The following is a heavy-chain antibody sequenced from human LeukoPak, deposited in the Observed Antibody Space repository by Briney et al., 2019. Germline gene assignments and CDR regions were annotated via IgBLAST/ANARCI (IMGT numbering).Heavy chain of an antibody. J-gene: IGHJ4*02. V-gene: IGHV3-48*04. CDR2: IGGSRSGSSRSII. CDR1: GFTFSSYS. Sequence: GGSLRLSCAASGFTFSSYSMNWFRQAPGKGLEWVSYIGGSRSGSSRSIIYYADSVKGRFTISRDNAKNSLYLQMNSLRAEDTAVYYCARDHGDYVGDRLDYWGRGTLVTVSS. CDR3: ARDHGDYVGDRLDY. D-gene: IGHD4-17*01.